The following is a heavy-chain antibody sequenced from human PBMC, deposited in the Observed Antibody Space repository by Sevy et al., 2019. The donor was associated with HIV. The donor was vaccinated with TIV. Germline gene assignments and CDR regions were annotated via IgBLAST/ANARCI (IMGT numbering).Heavy chain of an antibody. CDR2: ISSSSSYI. J-gene: IGHJ4*02. V-gene: IGHV3-21*01. Sequence: GGSLRPSCEASGFTFSSYIMTWVRQAPGKGLEWVSSISSSSSYIYYADSVKGRFTISRDNAKNSLYLQMNSLRVEDTAVYYCARGVRDFWSGYPDYWGQGTLVTVSS. CDR1: GFTFSSYI. D-gene: IGHD3-3*01. CDR3: ARGVRDFWSGYPDY.